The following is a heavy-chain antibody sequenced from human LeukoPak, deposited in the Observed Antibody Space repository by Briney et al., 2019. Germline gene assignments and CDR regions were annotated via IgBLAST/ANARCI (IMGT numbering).Heavy chain of an antibody. D-gene: IGHD2-15*01. CDR1: GFTFSSYA. CDR2: ISGSGGST. Sequence: GGSLRLSCAASGFTFSSYAMSWVRQAPGKGLEWVSAISGSGGSTYYADSVKGRFTISRDNSRNTLYLQMNSLRAEDTAVYYCAKDIVVVVAATGTVDYWGQGTLVTVSS. J-gene: IGHJ4*02. V-gene: IGHV3-23*01. CDR3: AKDIVVVVAATGTVDY.